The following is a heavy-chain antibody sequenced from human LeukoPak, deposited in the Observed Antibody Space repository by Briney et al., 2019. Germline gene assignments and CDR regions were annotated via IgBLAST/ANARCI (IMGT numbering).Heavy chain of an antibody. CDR1: GYTFTGYY. V-gene: IGHV1-2*04. J-gene: IGHJ4*02. D-gene: IGHD5-18*01. CDR2: INPNSGGT. Sequence: ASVKVSCKASGYTFTGYYMHWVRQAPGQGLEWMGWINPNSGGTNYAQKFQGWVTMTRDTSISPAYMELSRLRSDDTAVYYCARGGRGYSYGYDSWGQGTLVTVSS. CDR3: ARGGRGYSYGYDS.